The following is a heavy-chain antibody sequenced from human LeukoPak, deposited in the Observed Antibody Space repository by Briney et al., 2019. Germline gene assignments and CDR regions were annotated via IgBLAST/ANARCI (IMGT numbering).Heavy chain of an antibody. CDR2: ITGSGAYT. D-gene: IGHD5-24*01. Sequence: GGSLRLSCTASGFTFNNYAMTWVRQAPGKGLEWVSAITGSGAYTNYADSVKGRFTISRDNAKNSLYLQMNSLRAEDTAVYYCAKDKRVRDGYNGLYDYWGQGTLVTVSS. V-gene: IGHV3-23*01. CDR3: AKDKRVRDGYNGLYDY. J-gene: IGHJ4*02. CDR1: GFTFNNYA.